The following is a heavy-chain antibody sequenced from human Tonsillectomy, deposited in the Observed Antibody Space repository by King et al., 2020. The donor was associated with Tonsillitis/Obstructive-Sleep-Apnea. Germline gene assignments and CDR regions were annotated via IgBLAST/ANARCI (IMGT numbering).Heavy chain of an antibody. Sequence: VQLVQSGAEVKKPGESLKISCKGSGYSFTSYWIGWVRQMPGKGLELMGIIYPGDSDTRYSPSFQGQVTISADKSISTAYLQWSSLKASDTAMYYCARHLSSGWYHASVGFDPWGQGTLVTVSS. D-gene: IGHD6-19*01. CDR3: ARHLSSGWYHASVGFDP. V-gene: IGHV5-51*01. CDR1: GYSFTSYW. J-gene: IGHJ5*02. CDR2: IYPGDSDT.